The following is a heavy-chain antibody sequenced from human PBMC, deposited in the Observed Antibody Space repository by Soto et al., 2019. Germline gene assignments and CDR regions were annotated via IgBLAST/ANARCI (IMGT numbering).Heavy chain of an antibody. CDR3: ARENYYYYGLDV. V-gene: IGHV4-59*13. CDR1: GGSICSYY. Sequence: QVQLQESGPGLVKPSETLSLTCTVSGGSICSYYWSWIRQPPGKGLEWIGYIYYSGSTNYNPSLKSRVTISVDTSKNQFSLKLSSVTAADTAVYYRARENYYYYGLDVWGQGTTVTVSS. J-gene: IGHJ6*02. CDR2: IYYSGST.